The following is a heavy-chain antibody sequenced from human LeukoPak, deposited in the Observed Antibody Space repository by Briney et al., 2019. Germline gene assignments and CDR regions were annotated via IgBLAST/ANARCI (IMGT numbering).Heavy chain of an antibody. D-gene: IGHD2-21*01. J-gene: IGHJ4*02. Sequence: GGSLRLSCAASGFAFNTAWMTWVRQAPGKGLEWVGRIKSKADGETTHYTAPVKGRFIISRDDSKNTLHLQMNSLKTEDTAVYYCATNSDLDYWGQGSLVTVSS. V-gene: IGHV3-15*01. CDR1: GFAFNTAW. CDR2: IKSKADGETT. CDR3: ATNSDLDY.